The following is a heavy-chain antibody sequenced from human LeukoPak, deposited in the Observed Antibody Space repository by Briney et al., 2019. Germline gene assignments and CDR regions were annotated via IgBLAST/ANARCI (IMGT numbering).Heavy chain of an antibody. Sequence: GGSLRLSCAASGFTFSTYGMSWVRQAPGKGLEWVSTISTTGDTTYYTDSVKGRFTISRDNSKNTAYLQMSSLRAEDTAVFYCAKRASGYYFDSWGQGTLVTVSS. CDR1: GFTFSTYG. D-gene: IGHD5-12*01. CDR2: ISTTGDTT. CDR3: AKRASGYYFDS. V-gene: IGHV3-23*01. J-gene: IGHJ4*02.